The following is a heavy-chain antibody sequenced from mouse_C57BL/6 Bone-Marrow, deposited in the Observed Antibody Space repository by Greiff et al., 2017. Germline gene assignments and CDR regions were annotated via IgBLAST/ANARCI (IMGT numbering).Heavy chain of an antibody. D-gene: IGHD1-1*01. Sequence: EVQLQESGGGLVKPGGSLKLSCTASGFTFSDYGMHWVRQAPEKGLEWVAYISSGSSTIYYADTVKGRFTISRDNAKNTLFLQMTSLRSEDTAMYYCARRGRFYGYYAMDYWGQGTSVTVSS. CDR1: GFTFSDYG. CDR2: ISSGSSTI. J-gene: IGHJ4*01. CDR3: ARRGRFYGYYAMDY. V-gene: IGHV5-17*01.